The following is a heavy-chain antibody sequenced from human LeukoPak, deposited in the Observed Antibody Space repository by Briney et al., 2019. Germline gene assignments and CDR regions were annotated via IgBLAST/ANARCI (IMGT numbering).Heavy chain of an antibody. V-gene: IGHV1-69*13. CDR3: ATQSVEMAANEGWFDP. CDR2: IIPIFGTA. J-gene: IGHJ5*02. D-gene: IGHD5-24*01. Sequence: ASVKVSCKDSGGTFSSYAISWVRQAPGQGLEWMGGIIPIFGTANYAQKFQGRVTITADESTSTAYMELSSLRSEDTAVYYCATQSVEMAANEGWFDPWGQGTLVTVSS. CDR1: GGTFSSYA.